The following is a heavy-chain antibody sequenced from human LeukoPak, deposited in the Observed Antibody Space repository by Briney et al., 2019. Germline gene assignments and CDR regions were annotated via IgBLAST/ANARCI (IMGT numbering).Heavy chain of an antibody. CDR2: IWYDGSNK. D-gene: IGHD6-19*01. CDR1: GFTFISYV. J-gene: IGHJ4*02. Sequence: GGSLRLSCAASGFTFISYVVHCGCQAPGKGLEWVAVIWYDGSNKYYADSVKGRFTISRDNSKNTLYMQMNSPRAEDTAVYYCAREAAVAGKGGFDYWGQGTLVTVSS. CDR3: AREAAVAGKGGFDY. V-gene: IGHV3-33*01.